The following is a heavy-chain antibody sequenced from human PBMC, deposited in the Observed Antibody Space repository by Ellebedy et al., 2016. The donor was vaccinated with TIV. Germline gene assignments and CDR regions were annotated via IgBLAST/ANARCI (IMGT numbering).Heavy chain of an antibody. CDR1: GFSFSGFY. D-gene: IGHD4-11*01. Sequence: GESLKISCSASGFSFSGFYMTWIRQAPGKGLEWISYISNSGTYTKYADSVKGRFTISRDNADNSLYLEMNSLRADDTAVYYCARNLQYTKYGMDVWGQGTTVIVSS. CDR2: ISNSGTYT. V-gene: IGHV3-11*03. J-gene: IGHJ6*02. CDR3: ARNLQYTKYGMDV.